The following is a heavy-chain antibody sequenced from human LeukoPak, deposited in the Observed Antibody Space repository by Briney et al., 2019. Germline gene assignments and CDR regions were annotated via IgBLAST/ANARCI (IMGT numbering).Heavy chain of an antibody. D-gene: IGHD3-9*01. V-gene: IGHV4-34*01. CDR1: GGSFSGYY. Sequence: SETLSLTCAVYGGSFSGYYWSWIRQPPGKGLEWIGEINHSGSTNYNPSLKSRVTISVDTSKNQFSLKLSSVTAADTAVYYCAEGILPGPLEDAFDIWGQGTMVTVSS. J-gene: IGHJ3*02. CDR2: INHSGST. CDR3: AEGILPGPLEDAFDI.